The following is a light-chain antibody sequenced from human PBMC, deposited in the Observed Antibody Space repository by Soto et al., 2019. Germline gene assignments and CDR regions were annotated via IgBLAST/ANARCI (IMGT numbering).Light chain of an antibody. Sequence: QSVLTQPPSVSGAPGQRVTISCTGSSSNIGAGYDVHWYQQLPGTAPKLLIYGNSNRPSGVPDRFSGSKSGTSASLAITGLQAEDEAGYYCQSYDSSLSGSRVFGGGTMLTVL. J-gene: IGLJ2*01. V-gene: IGLV1-40*01. CDR1: SSNIGAGYD. CDR2: GNS. CDR3: QSYDSSLSGSRV.